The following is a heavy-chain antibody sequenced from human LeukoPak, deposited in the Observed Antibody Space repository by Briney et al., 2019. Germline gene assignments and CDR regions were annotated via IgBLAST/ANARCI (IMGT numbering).Heavy chain of an antibody. Sequence: GRSLRLSCAASGFTFRNYGMHWGRQAPGKGLEWVAVISIVGSEKYYADSVKGRFTISRDNSKTTLYLQMNSLRGDDTAVYYCANPQSRGYDYLDYWGQGTLVTVSS. J-gene: IGHJ4*02. D-gene: IGHD5-12*01. CDR1: GFTFRNYG. V-gene: IGHV3-30*18. CDR3: ANPQSRGYDYLDY. CDR2: ISIVGSEK.